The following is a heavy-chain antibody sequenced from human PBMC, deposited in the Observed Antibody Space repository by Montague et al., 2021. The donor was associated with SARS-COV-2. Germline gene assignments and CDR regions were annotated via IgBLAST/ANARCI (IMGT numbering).Heavy chain of an antibody. Sequence: SETLSLTCTVSGGSISSYYWSWIRQPPGKGLEWIGYIYYSGSTNXNPSLKSRVTISVDTSKNQFSLKLSSVTAADTAVYYCARGGGDSGYDHDYWGQGTLVTVSS. CDR2: IYYSGST. J-gene: IGHJ4*02. D-gene: IGHD5-12*01. CDR3: ARGGGDSGYDHDY. V-gene: IGHV4-59*01. CDR1: GGSISSYY.